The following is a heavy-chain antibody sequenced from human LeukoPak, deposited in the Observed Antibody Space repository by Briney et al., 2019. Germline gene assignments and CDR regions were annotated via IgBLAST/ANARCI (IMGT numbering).Heavy chain of an antibody. V-gene: IGHV1-8*01. Sequence: GASVKVSCKASGYTFTSYDINWVRQATGQGLEWMGWMNPNSGNTGYAQKFQGRVTMTRNTSISTAYMELSSLRSEDTAVYYCARVFSGITMVRGVINYYYYGMDVWGQGTTVTVSS. CDR1: GYTFTSYD. CDR3: ARVFSGITMVRGVINYYYYGMDV. CDR2: MNPNSGNT. J-gene: IGHJ6*02. D-gene: IGHD3-10*01.